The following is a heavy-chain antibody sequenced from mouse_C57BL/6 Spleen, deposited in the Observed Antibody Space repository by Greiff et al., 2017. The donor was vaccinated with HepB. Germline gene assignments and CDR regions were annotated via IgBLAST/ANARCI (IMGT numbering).Heavy chain of an antibody. CDR3: ARRDYGNSAWFAY. Sequence: VQLKESGPELVKPGASVKMSCKASGYTFTSYVMHWVKQKPGQGLEWIGYIYPYNDGTNYNEKFKGKATLTSDKSSSTAYMELSSLTSEDSAVYYCARRDYGNSAWFAYWGQGTLVTVSA. D-gene: IGHD2-1*01. J-gene: IGHJ3*01. CDR2: IYPYNDGT. CDR1: GYTFTSYV. V-gene: IGHV1-14*01.